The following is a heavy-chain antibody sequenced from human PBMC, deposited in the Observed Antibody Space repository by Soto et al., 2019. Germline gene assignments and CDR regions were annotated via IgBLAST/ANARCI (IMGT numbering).Heavy chain of an antibody. CDR2: ISGYDGNT. CDR1: GYIFSSYG. CDR3: ASIADCSITTGSVLTGFHIRGYYYYYGLDV. V-gene: IGHV1-18*01. Sequence: QVRLVQSAAEVKKPGASVKVSCKASGYIFSSYGITWVRQAPGHGLEWMGWISGYDGNTHLTQKLQGRVTMTIDTHTNTAFMELWSVRSADTAVYYCASIADCSITTGSVLTGFHIRGYYYYYGLDVWGQGTTVAVSS. J-gene: IGHJ6*02. D-gene: IGHD2-2*01.